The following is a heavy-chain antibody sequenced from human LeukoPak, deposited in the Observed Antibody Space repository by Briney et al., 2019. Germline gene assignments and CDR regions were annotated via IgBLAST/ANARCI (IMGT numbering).Heavy chain of an antibody. V-gene: IGHV4-59*01. Sequence: SETLSLTCDVSGGSISSYYWSWIRQPPGKGLEWIGYIYYSGSTNYNPSLKSRVTISVDTSKNQFSLKLSSVTAADTAVYYCARHPASYYYDRYYFDYWGQGTLVTVSS. CDR1: GGSISSYY. J-gene: IGHJ4*02. CDR2: IYYSGST. D-gene: IGHD3-22*01. CDR3: ARHPASYYYDRYYFDY.